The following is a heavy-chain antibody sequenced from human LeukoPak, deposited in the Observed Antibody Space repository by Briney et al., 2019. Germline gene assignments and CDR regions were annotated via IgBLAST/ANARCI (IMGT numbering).Heavy chain of an antibody. V-gene: IGHV3-33*01. J-gene: IGHJ3*02. CDR2: VWYDGTNK. D-gene: IGHD2-2*01. Sequence: GGSLRLSCAPSGFSFGTSGMLWAPRAPGKGLEWVADVWYDGTNKNYADSVKGRFTISRDNSKNTLYLQMNSLRIEDTAVYYCARYCSSTTCSHNAFDIWGQGTLVTVSS. CDR1: GFSFGTSG. CDR3: ARYCSSTTCSHNAFDI.